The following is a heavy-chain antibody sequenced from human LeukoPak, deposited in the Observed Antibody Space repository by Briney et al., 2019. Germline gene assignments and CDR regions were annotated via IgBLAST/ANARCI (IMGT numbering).Heavy chain of an antibody. Sequence: PGESLKISCKGSGYSFTNYWIAWVRQMPGKGLEWMGIIYPGDSDTRYSPSFQGQVTISVDKSISTAYLQRSSLKAADTAMYYCARGGDYRYAFNWLDPWGQGTLVTVSS. D-gene: IGHD4-11*01. V-gene: IGHV5-51*01. J-gene: IGHJ5*02. CDR2: IYPGDSDT. CDR3: ARGGDYRYAFNWLDP. CDR1: GYSFTNYW.